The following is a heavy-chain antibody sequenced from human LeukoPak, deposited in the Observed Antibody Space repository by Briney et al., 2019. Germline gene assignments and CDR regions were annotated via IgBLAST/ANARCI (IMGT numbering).Heavy chain of an antibody. Sequence: GGSLRLSCAASGFTFSNAWMSWVRQAPGKGLEWVGRIKSKTDGGTTDYAAPVKGRFTISRDDSKNTLYLQMNSLKTEDTAVYYCTTENVIVVDATDYWGQRTLVTVSS. CDR1: GFTFSNAW. D-gene: IGHD3-22*01. V-gene: IGHV3-15*01. CDR3: TTENVIVVDATDY. J-gene: IGHJ4*02. CDR2: IKSKTDGGTT.